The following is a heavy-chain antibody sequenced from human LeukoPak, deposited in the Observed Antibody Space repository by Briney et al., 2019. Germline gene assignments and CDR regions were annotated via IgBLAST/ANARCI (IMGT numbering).Heavy chain of an antibody. D-gene: IGHD2-2*02. CDR1: GFTLSSYA. CDR3: ARSAGHTFDP. CDR2: IYRSGTT. J-gene: IGHJ5*02. Sequence: GGSLRLSCAASGFTLSSYAMSWVRQAPGKGLDWVSVIYRSGTTYYADSVKGRFTISRDNSKNTLYLQMNSLRAEDTAVYYCARSAGHTFDPWGQGTLVTVSS. V-gene: IGHV3-66*01.